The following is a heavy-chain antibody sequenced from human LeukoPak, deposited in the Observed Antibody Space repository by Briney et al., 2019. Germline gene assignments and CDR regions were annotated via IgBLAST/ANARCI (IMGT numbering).Heavy chain of an antibody. CDR1: GFTFSSYA. CDR3: ARKGDYHDY. V-gene: IGHV3-64*04. J-gene: IGHJ4*02. Sequence: GGSLRLSCAASGFTFSSYAMHWVRQAPGKGLEYVAAISYNGGNIYYADSVKGRFTISRDNAKNSLYLQMNSLRDEDTAVYYCARKGDYHDYWGQGTLVTVSS. CDR2: ISYNGGNI.